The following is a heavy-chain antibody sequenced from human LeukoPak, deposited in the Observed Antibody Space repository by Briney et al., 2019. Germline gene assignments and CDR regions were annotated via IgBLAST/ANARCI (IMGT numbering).Heavy chain of an antibody. CDR2: IYHSGST. J-gene: IGHJ4*02. Sequence: SETLSLTCAVSGGSISSSNWWSWVRQPPGKGLEWIGEIYHSGSTYYNPSLKSRVTISVDTSKSQFSLKLSSVTAADTAVYYCAREGGFYRPLDYSGQGTLVTVSS. CDR3: AREGGFYRPLDY. D-gene: IGHD3-3*01. V-gene: IGHV4-4*02. CDR1: GGSISSSNW.